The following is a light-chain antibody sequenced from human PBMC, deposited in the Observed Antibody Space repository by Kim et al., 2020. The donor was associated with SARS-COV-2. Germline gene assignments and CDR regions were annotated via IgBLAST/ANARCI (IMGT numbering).Light chain of an antibody. Sequence: STGEGATLSCRASQTITGNYLAWYQQKPGQAPRLVIYGASRRATGIPDRFSGSGSGTDFTLTISRLEPEDFAVYYCQQYGSSPMYTFGQGTKLEI. CDR2: GAS. CDR3: QQYGSSPMYT. CDR1: QTITGNY. V-gene: IGKV3-20*01. J-gene: IGKJ2*01.